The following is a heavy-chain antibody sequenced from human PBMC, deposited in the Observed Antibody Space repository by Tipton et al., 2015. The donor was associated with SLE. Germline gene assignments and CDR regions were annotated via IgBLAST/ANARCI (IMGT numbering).Heavy chain of an antibody. CDR1: GGSLSGHY. J-gene: IGHJ4*02. Sequence: TLSLTCAAYGGSLSGHYWGWIRQPPGRGLEWIGEINDSGSATYNTSLKRRLTLSVDTSNNQFSLKLKSVTAADTAVYYCAREAGGWYYFDYWGQGALVTVSS. CDR3: AREAGGWYYFDY. D-gene: IGHD6-19*01. CDR2: INDSGSA. V-gene: IGHV4-34*01.